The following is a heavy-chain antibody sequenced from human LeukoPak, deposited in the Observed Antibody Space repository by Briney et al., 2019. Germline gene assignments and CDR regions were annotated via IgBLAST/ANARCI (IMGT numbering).Heavy chain of an antibody. V-gene: IGHV3-23*01. J-gene: IGHJ4*02. D-gene: IGHD4-17*01. Sequence: GGSLRLSCAASGFTFTNYAMTWVRQAPGKGLEWVSGISEGVGNTYADSVKGRFTISRDHSKNTLYLQMNSLRAEDTALYYCAKREKGTTGGFFDYWGQGTLVTVSS. CDR2: ISEGVGNT. CDR1: GFTFTNYA. CDR3: AKREKGTTGGFFDY.